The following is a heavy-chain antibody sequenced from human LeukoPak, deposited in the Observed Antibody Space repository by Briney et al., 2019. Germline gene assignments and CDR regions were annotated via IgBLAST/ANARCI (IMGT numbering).Heavy chain of an antibody. CDR1: GFTFSSYA. CDR3: AKDTYSNYDFDY. V-gene: IGHV3-23*01. Sequence: GGSLRLSRAASGFTFSSYAMSWVRQAPGKGLEWVSAISGSGGSTYYADSVKGRFTISRDNSKNTLYLQMNSLRAEDTAVYYCAKDTYSNYDFDYWGQGTLVTVSS. J-gene: IGHJ4*02. D-gene: IGHD4-4*01. CDR2: ISGSGGST.